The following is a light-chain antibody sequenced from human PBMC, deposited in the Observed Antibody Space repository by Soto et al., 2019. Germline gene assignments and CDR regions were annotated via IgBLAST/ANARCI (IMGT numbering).Light chain of an antibody. V-gene: IGLV2-14*01. CDR2: GVT. CDR3: CSYAGSYTWV. CDR1: TSDIGFYDY. Sequence: QSALTQPASVSGSPGQSLTISCTGTTSDIGFYDYVSWYQQYPGKAPKLLIYGVTIRPSGISNRFSGSKSGSTASLTISGLQAEDEADYYCCSYAGSYTWVFGGGTKVTVL. J-gene: IGLJ3*02.